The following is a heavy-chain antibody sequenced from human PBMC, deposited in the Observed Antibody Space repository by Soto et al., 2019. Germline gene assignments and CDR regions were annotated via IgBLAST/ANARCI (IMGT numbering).Heavy chain of an antibody. V-gene: IGHV1-18*04. CDR2: VSAYNGNT. D-gene: IGHD6-19*01. CDR3: ANRIAVAGGRVNYYYYGMDV. Sequence: QVQLVQSGAEVKKPGASVKVSCKASGYTFTSYGISWVRQAPGQALEWMGWVSAYNGNTNYAQNRQGRVTMATDTSTRTAYMERRSLSSDDTAVYYCANRIAVAGGRVNYYYYGMDVWGQGATVTVSS. J-gene: IGHJ6*02. CDR1: GYTFTSYG.